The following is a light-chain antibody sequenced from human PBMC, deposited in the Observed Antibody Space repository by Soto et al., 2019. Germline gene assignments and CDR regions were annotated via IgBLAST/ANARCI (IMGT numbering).Light chain of an antibody. V-gene: IGKV1-6*01. CDR3: LQDNNWPWT. CDR2: GAS. CDR1: QAIRSD. Sequence: ALQMTQSPSSLSASVGDRVTISCRASQAIRSDLGWYQQKPGKAPKLLIYGASTLQNGVQSRFSGSGFGTDFTLTISSLQPEDFATYYCLQDNNWPWTFGQGTKVEI. J-gene: IGKJ1*01.